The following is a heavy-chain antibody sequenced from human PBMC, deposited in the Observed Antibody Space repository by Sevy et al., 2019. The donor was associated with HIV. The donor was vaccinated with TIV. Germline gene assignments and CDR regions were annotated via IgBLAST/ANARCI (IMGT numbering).Heavy chain of an antibody. CDR1: GFTFSSYW. V-gene: IGHV3-7*01. D-gene: IGHD3-10*01. Sequence: GGSLRLSCAASGFTFSSYWMSWVRQAPGKGLEWVANIKQDGSEKYYVDSVKGRFTISRDNAKNSLYLQMNSLRAEDTAVYYCARDTVLLWFGELFDYWGQGTLVTVSS. CDR3: ARDTVLLWFGELFDY. CDR2: IKQDGSEK. J-gene: IGHJ4*02.